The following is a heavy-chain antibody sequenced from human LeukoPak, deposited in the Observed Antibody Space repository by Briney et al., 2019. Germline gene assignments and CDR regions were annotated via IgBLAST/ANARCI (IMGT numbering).Heavy chain of an antibody. D-gene: IGHD3-22*01. J-gene: IGHJ4*02. V-gene: IGHV3-21*01. CDR3: ARAEQRYYYDTSGLRLPDY. Sequence: PGGSLRLSCAASGFTFSSCSMNWVRQASGKGLEWVSSISGSSSYISYTDSVKGRFTISRDNAKNSLYLQMNSLRAEDTAVYYCARAEQRYYYDTSGLRLPDYWGQGTLVIVSS. CDR1: GFTFSSCS. CDR2: ISGSSSYI.